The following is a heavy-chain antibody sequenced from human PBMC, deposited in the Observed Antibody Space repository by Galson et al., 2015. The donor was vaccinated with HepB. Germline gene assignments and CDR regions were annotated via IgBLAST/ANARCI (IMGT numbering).Heavy chain of an antibody. Sequence: LRLSCAASGFTFSSYSMNWVRQAPGKGLEWVSYISSSSSTIYYADSVKGRFTISRDNAKNSLYLQMNSLRDEDTAVYYCARTGGGYCSSTSCYTGMHSDYWGQGTLVTVSS. V-gene: IGHV3-48*02. J-gene: IGHJ4*02. CDR2: ISSSSSTI. D-gene: IGHD2-2*02. CDR1: GFTFSSYS. CDR3: ARTGGGYCSSTSCYTGMHSDY.